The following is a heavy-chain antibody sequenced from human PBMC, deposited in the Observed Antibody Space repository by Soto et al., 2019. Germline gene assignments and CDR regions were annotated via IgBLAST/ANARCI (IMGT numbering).Heavy chain of an antibody. CDR1: GFTFRNYD. J-gene: IGHJ6*02. V-gene: IGHV3-13*05. Sequence: EVQLMESGGGLVQPGGSLRLSCEASGFTFRNYDMHWVHQGTGKGLEWVSGISAAGDPDYADSVEGRFTISRENAQNSFFLQMNSLRVGDTAVYYCARTDRDFYGLDVWGQGTTVIVSS. CDR2: ISAAGDP. CDR3: ARTDRDFYGLDV.